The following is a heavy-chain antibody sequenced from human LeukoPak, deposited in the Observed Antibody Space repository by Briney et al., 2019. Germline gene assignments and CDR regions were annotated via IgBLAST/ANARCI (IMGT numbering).Heavy chain of an antibody. D-gene: IGHD3-3*01. CDR3: ASSGPPYDFWSGHSPLIFDY. CDR2: ISSSSSYI. V-gene: IGHV3-21*01. Sequence: GGSLRLSCAASGFTFSSYSMNWVRQAPGKGLEWVSSISSSSSYIYYADSVKGRFTISRDNAKNSLYLQMNSLRAEDTAVYYCASSGPPYDFWSGHSPLIFDYWGQGTLVTVSS. J-gene: IGHJ4*02. CDR1: GFTFSSYS.